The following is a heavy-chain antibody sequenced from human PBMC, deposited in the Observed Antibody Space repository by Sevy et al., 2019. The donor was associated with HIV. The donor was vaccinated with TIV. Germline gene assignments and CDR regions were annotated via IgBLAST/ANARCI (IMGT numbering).Heavy chain of an antibody. CDR3: ARVPSTGRYGMDV. CDR1: GFTFSSYS. Sequence: LSLTCAASGFTFSSYSMNWVRQAPGKGLEWVSYISSSSSTIYYADSVKGRFTISRDNAKNSLYLQMSSLRADDTALYYCARVPSTGRYGMDVWGQGTTVTVSS. V-gene: IGHV3-48*01. CDR2: ISSSSSTI. J-gene: IGHJ6*02. D-gene: IGHD3-10*01.